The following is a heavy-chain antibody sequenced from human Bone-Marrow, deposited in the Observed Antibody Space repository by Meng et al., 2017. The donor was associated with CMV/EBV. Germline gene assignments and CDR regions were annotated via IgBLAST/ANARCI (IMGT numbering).Heavy chain of an antibody. D-gene: IGHD3-3*01. CDR2: INPNSGGT. J-gene: IGHJ6*02. CDR3: ARADDFWSGYYKEGNYYYYYGMDV. CDR1: GYTFTGYY. V-gene: IGHV1-2*02. Sequence: ASVKVSCKASGYTFTGYYMHWVRQAPGQGLEWMGWINPNSGGTNYAQKFQGRVTMTRDTSISTAYMELSRLRSDDTAVYYCARADDFWSGYYKEGNYYYYYGMDVWGQGTTVTVSS.